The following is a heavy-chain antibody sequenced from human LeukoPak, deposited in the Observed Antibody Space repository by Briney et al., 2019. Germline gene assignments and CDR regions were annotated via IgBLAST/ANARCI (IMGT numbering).Heavy chain of an antibody. CDR3: ARYSYGPHLFDY. CDR2: IYSGGST. J-gene: IGHJ4*02. V-gene: IGHV3-53*01. D-gene: IGHD5-18*01. CDR1: GFTVSSNY. Sequence: TGGSLRLSCAASGFTVSSNYMSWVRQAPGKGLEWVSVIYSGGSTYYADSVKGRFTISRDNSKHPLYLQMNSLRAEDTAVYYCARYSYGPHLFDYWGQGTLVTVSS.